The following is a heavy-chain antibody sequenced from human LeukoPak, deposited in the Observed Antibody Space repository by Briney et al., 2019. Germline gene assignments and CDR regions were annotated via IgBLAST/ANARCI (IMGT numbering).Heavy chain of an antibody. CDR1: GGTFSSYA. Sequence: ASVKVSCKASGGTFSSYAISWVRQAPGQGLEWMGGIIPIFGTANYAQKFQGRVTITADESTSTAYMELSSLRSEDTAVYYCARSDEQWLARNWFDPWGQGTLVTVSS. CDR2: IIPIFGTA. J-gene: IGHJ5*02. D-gene: IGHD6-19*01. V-gene: IGHV1-69*13. CDR3: ARSDEQWLARNWFDP.